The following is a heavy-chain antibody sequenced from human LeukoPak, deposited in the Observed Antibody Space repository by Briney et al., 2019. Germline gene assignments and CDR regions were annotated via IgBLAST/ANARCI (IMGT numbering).Heavy chain of an antibody. CDR1: GGTFSSYA. V-gene: IGHV1-69*13. CDR2: IIPFFGTA. Sequence: GASEKVSCKASGGTFSSYAISWVRQPPGQGLEWMGGIIPFFGTANYEQKFQGRVTITADDSTSPAYMELSSRRSEDTAVYYCAGGTHYGDYFRALIDFWGQGTLVTVST. CDR3: AGGTHYGDYFRALIDF. D-gene: IGHD4-17*01. J-gene: IGHJ4*02.